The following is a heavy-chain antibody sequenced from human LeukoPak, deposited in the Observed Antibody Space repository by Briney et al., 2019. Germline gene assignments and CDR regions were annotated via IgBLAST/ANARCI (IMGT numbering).Heavy chain of an antibody. J-gene: IGHJ4*02. D-gene: IGHD6-19*01. CDR3: ARKVGRYSGWYNY. CDR1: GFTFSSYG. V-gene: IGHV3-30*03. Sequence: AGGSLRLSCAASGFTFSSYGMHCVRQAPGKGLEWVAVISYDGSNKYYADSVKGRFTISRDNAKNSLSLQMNSLRAEDTAVYYCARKVGRYSGWYNYWGQGTLVTVSS. CDR2: ISYDGSNK.